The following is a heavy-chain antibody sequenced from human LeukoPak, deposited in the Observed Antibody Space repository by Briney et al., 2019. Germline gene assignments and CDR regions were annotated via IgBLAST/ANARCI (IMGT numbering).Heavy chain of an antibody. V-gene: IGHV1-18*01. CDR2: ISAYNGNT. J-gene: IGHJ4*02. Sequence: ASVKVSCKASGYTFTCYGISWVRQAPGQGLEWMGWISAYNGNTNYAQKLQGRVTMTTDTSTSTAYMELRSLRSDDTAVYYCARVYRDGYSYGYWGQGTLVTVSS. CDR3: ARVYRDGYSYGY. D-gene: IGHD5-24*01. CDR1: GYTFTCYG.